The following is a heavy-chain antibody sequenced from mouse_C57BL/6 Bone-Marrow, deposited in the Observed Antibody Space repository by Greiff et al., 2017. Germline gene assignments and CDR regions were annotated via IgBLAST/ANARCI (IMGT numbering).Heavy chain of an antibody. J-gene: IGHJ1*03. D-gene: IGHD2-1*01. CDR2: IYPGSGNT. CDR3: ARGSYYGNYNWYFDV. V-gene: IGHV1-76*01. CDR1: GYTFTDYY. Sequence: QVQLQQSGAELVRPGASVKLSCKASGYTFTDYYINWVKQRPGQGLEWIARIYPGSGNTYYNEKFKGKATLTAEKSSSTAYMQLSSLTSEDSAVYFCARGSYYGNYNWYFDVWGTGTTVTVSS.